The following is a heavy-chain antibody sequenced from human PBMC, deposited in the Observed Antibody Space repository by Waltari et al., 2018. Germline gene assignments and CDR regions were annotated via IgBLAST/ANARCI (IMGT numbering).Heavy chain of an antibody. Sequence: QVQLQESGPGLVKPSQTLSLTCTVSGGSISSGSYYWSWIRQPAGKGLEWIGRIYTSGSTNYNPSLKRRVTISVDTSKNQFSLKLSSVTAADTAVYYCARGALTTSNAFDIWGQGTMVTVSS. V-gene: IGHV4-61*02. J-gene: IGHJ3*02. D-gene: IGHD4-17*01. CDR1: GGSISSGSYY. CDR3: ARGALTTSNAFDI. CDR2: IYTSGST.